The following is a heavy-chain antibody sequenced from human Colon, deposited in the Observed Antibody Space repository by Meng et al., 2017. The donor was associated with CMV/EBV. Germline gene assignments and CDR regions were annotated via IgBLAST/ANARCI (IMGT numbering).Heavy chain of an antibody. Sequence: LSLTCAVYGGSFSGYYWSWIRQPPGRGLEWVSYISSSSTYIFYADSVKGRFTISRDNANNLLYLQMTSLRADDTAVYYCARDPDHDRYGSGRCLDYWGQGTLVTVSS. CDR3: ARDPDHDRYGSGRCLDY. J-gene: IGHJ4*02. D-gene: IGHD3-10*01. CDR1: GGSFSGYY. V-gene: IGHV3-11*06. CDR2: ISSSSTYI.